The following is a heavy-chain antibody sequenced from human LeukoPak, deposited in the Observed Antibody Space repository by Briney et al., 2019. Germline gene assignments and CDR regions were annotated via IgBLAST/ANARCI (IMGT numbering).Heavy chain of an antibody. CDR1: GYSFTSNW. V-gene: IGHV5-51*01. D-gene: IGHD6-13*01. CDR3: AQFFSASTFYFDY. CDR2: IYPGDSDT. Sequence: GESLKISCKGSGYSFTSNWIGWVRQMPGKGLEWMGIIYPGDSDTRYSPSFQGQVTISADKSISTAYLQWSSLKASDTAMYYCAQFFSASTFYFDYWGQGTLVTVSS. J-gene: IGHJ4*02.